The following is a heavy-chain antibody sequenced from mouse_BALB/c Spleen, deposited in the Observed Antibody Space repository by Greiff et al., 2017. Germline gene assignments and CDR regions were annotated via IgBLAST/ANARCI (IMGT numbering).Heavy chain of an antibody. D-gene: IGHD1-2*01. CDR1: GYTFTSYY. V-gene: IGHV1S81*02. Sequence: ESGAELVKPGASVKLSCKASGYTFTSYYMYWVKQRPGQGLEWIGEINPSNGGTNFNEKFKSKATLTVDKSSSTAYMQLSSLTSEDSAVYYCTRSLLRPYYAMDYWGQGTSVTVSS. J-gene: IGHJ4*01. CDR2: INPSNGGT. CDR3: TRSLLRPYYAMDY.